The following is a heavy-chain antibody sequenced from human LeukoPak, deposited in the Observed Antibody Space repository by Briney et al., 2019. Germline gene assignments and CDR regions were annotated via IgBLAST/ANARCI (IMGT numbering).Heavy chain of an antibody. J-gene: IGHJ4*02. CDR1: GFTFGSYA. CDR2: ISSNGGST. V-gene: IGHV3-64*01. D-gene: IGHD3-10*01. Sequence: PGGSLRLSCAASGFTFGSYAMHWVRQAPGKGLEYVSVISSNGGSTYYANSVKGRFTISRDNSKNTLYLQMGSLRAEDVAVYYCARGGLLWFGELSGYWGQGTLVTVSS. CDR3: ARGGLLWFGELSGY.